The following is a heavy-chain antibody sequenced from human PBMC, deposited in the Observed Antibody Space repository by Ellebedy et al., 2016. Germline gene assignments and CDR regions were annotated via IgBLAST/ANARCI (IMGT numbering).Heavy chain of an antibody. J-gene: IGHJ4*02. D-gene: IGHD1-26*01. CDR2: IIPIFGTA. V-gene: IGHV1-69*13. CDR3: ARERVGATTLFY. Sequence: SVKVSCXASGGTFSSYAISWVRQAPGQGLEWMGGIIPIFGTANYAQKFQGRVTITADESTSTAYMELSSLRSEDTAVYYCARERVGATTLFYWGQGTLVTVSS. CDR1: GGTFSSYA.